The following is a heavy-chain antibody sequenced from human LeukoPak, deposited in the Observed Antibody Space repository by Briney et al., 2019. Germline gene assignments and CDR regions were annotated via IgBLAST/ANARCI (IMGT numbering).Heavy chain of an antibody. Sequence: PGGSLRLSCAASGFTFSSYAMHWVRQAPGKGLEYVSAISSNGGSTYYANSVKGRFTISRDNSKNTLYPQMGSLRAEDMAVYYCARLLAGDYYYGMDVWGQGTTVTVSS. V-gene: IGHV3-64*01. J-gene: IGHJ6*02. CDR1: GFTFSSYA. CDR2: ISSNGGST. CDR3: ARLLAGDYYYGMDV. D-gene: IGHD2-2*01.